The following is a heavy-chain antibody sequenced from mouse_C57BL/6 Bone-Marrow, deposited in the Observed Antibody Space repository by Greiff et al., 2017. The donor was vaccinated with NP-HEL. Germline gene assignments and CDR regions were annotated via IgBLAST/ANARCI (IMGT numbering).Heavy chain of an antibody. D-gene: IGHD2-5*01. CDR1: GFTFSSYG. CDR3: ARQGYYSNYGAY. Sequence: EVQLVESGGDLVKPGGSLKLSCAASGFTFSSYGMSWVRQTPDKRLEWVATISSGGSYTYYPDSVKGRFTISRDNAKNTLYLQMSSLKSEDTAMYYCARQGYYSNYGAYWGQGTLVTVSA. V-gene: IGHV5-6*01. J-gene: IGHJ3*01. CDR2: ISSGGSYT.